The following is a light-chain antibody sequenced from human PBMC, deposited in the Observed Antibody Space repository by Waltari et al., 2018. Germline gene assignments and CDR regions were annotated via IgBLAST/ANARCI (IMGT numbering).Light chain of an antibody. J-gene: IGLJ2*01. Sequence: WYQHYPGKAPKLMSYDVSNRPSGVSNRFSGSKSGNTASLTISGLQAEDEADYYCSSYTTSSTLGFGGGTKLTVL. V-gene: IGLV2-14*03. CDR3: SSYTTSSTLG. CDR2: DVS.